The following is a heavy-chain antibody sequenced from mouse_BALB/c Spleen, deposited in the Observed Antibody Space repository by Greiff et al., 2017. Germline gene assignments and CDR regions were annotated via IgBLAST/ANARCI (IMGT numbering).Heavy chain of an antibody. J-gene: IGHJ2*01. CDR3: ARFQDYFDY. Sequence: QVQLQQSGAELARPGASVKLSCKASGYTFTSYWMQWVKQRPGQGLEWIGAIYPGDGDTRYTQKFKGKATLTADKSSSTAYMQLSSLASEDSAVYYCARFQDYFDYWGQGTTLTVSS. V-gene: IGHV1-87*01. CDR2: IYPGDGDT. CDR1: GYTFTSYW.